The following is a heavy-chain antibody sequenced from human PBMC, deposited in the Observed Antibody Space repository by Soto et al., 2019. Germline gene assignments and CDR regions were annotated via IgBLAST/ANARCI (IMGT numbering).Heavy chain of an antibody. V-gene: IGHV3-48*02. CDR1: GCTFSSHA. D-gene: IGHD3-10*01. J-gene: IGHJ6*02. CDR2: ISSTSSTK. Sequence: PXGSLKLSCAASGCTFSSHAMNWVRQAPGRGLEWVSFISSTSSTKNYADSVKGRFTISRDNAKNSLYLQMSSLRDEDTAVYYCARRITMVRGPYYYYGLDVWGQGTTVTVSS. CDR3: ARRITMVRGPYYYYGLDV.